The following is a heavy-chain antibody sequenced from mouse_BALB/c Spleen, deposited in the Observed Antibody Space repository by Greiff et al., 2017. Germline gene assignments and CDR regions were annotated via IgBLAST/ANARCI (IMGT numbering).Heavy chain of an antibody. V-gene: IGHV3-6*02. Sequence: VQLKESGPGLVKPSQSLSLTCSVTGYSITSGYYWTWIRQFPGNKPEWMGYISSDGSNNYNPSLKTRISITRDPSKNQFFLKLNAVTTEDTATYYCASDKRGYAMDDWGQGTSVTGAS. CDR2: ISSDGSN. CDR3: ASDKRGYAMDD. CDR1: GYSITSGYY. J-gene: IGHJ4*01.